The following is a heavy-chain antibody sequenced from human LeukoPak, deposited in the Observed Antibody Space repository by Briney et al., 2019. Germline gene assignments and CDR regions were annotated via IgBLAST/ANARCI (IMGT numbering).Heavy chain of an antibody. V-gene: IGHV1-18*01. J-gene: IGHJ5*02. D-gene: IGHD2-21*02. CDR3: ARDNSVRDTAWWFDP. CDR2: ISAYNGNT. CDR1: GYTFTSYG. Sequence: GASAKVSCKASGYTFTSYGISWVRQAPGQGLEWKGWISAYNGNTNYAQKLQGRVTMTTDTSTSTDYLELSSLRSEDTAVYYCARDNSVRDTAWWFDPWGQGTLVTVSS.